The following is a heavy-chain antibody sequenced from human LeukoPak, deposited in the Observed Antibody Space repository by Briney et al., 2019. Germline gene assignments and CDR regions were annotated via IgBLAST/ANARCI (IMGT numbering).Heavy chain of an antibody. J-gene: IGHJ4*02. CDR2: INPDGNKK. CDR3: ARDLAYSRLDY. D-gene: IGHD5-18*01. CDR1: GLTFSSSW. Sequence: GGSLRLSCAVSGLTFSSSWMDWVRQAPGKGLEWVASINPDGNKKYSTDSVKGRFTISRDNAENSLYLQMNSLRVEDTAFYYCARDLAYSRLDYWGQGMLVTVSS. V-gene: IGHV3-7*01.